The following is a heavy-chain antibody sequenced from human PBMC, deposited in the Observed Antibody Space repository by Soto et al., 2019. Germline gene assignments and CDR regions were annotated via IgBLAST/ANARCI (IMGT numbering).Heavy chain of an antibody. Sequence: ESGGGLVKPGGSLRLSCTASGFTFSDYSMNWVRQAPGKGLEWVSSISSRSSYIYYADSLKGRFTISRDNAKNSLYLQMNSLRAEDTAVYYCARATLVGASTPDYWGQGTLVTVSS. CDR2: ISSRSSYI. D-gene: IGHD1-26*01. J-gene: IGHJ4*02. CDR1: GFTFSDYS. CDR3: ARATLVGASTPDY. V-gene: IGHV3-21*01.